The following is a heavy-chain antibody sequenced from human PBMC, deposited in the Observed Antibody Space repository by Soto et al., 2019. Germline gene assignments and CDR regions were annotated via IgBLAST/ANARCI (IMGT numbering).Heavy chain of an antibody. CDR3: ARGASSGFEYWYFDL. CDR1: GGSFSKKA. CDR2: INTKFGAT. Sequence: QVQLVQSGAELKKPGSSVKVSCEASGGSFSKKAISWRRQAPGQGLEWMGGINTKFGATNYAPKFQGRITITADESTNTVYMTLSTLTFEDTAVYYCARGASSGFEYWYFDLWGRGTLVSVSS. J-gene: IGHJ2*01. D-gene: IGHD5-12*01. V-gene: IGHV1-69*01.